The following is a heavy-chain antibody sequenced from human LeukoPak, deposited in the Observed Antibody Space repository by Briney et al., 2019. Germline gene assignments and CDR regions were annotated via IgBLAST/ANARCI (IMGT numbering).Heavy chain of an antibody. CDR3: ATIEAVRFQY. D-gene: IGHD3-3*01. J-gene: IGHJ4*02. CDR2: IKQDESEK. Sequence: GGSLRLSCAASGFTFSSYAMHWVRQAPGKGLEWVANIKQDESEKYYLGSVKGRFTISRDNTKNSLYLEMSSLRAEDTAVYYCATIEAVRFQYWGQGTLVAVSS. CDR1: GFTFSSYA. V-gene: IGHV3-7*01.